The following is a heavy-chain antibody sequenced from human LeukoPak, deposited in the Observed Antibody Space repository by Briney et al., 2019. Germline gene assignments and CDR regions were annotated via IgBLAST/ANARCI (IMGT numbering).Heavy chain of an antibody. Sequence: GESLKISCKGSGYSFTSYWIAWVRQMPGKGLEWMGIIYPGDSDTRYSPSFQGQITISADKSNSAAYLQWSSLKASDTAVYYCARQGSMGTYDAFDIWGQGTMVTVSS. V-gene: IGHV5-51*01. J-gene: IGHJ3*02. D-gene: IGHD7-27*01. CDR2: IYPGDSDT. CDR3: ARQGSMGTYDAFDI. CDR1: GYSFTSYW.